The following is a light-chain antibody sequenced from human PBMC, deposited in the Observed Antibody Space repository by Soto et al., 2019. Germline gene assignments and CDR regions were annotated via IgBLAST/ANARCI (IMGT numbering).Light chain of an antibody. CDR2: GAS. CDR1: QSVSSNY. V-gene: IGKV3-20*01. Sequence: EIVLTQSPGTLSLSPGERATLSCRASQSVSSNYLAWYQQKPGQAPRLLIYGASSRATGITDRFSGSGSGTDFTLTISRLEPEDFAVYYCQQYGSSPPINFGQGTRLEIK. J-gene: IGKJ5*01. CDR3: QQYGSSPPIN.